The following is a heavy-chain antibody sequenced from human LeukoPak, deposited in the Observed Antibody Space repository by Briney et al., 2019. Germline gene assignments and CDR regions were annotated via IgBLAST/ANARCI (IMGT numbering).Heavy chain of an antibody. V-gene: IGHV3-33*01. Sequence: GGSLRLSCAASGFTFSSYAMHWVRQAPGKGLEWVAVIWYDGSNKYYADSVKGRFTISRDNSKNTIYLQMNSPRAEDTAVYYGARSPQWLGSFDSWGRGTLVTVS. CDR2: IWYDGSNK. CDR3: ARSPQWLGSFDS. J-gene: IGHJ4*02. D-gene: IGHD6-19*01. CDR1: GFTFSSYA.